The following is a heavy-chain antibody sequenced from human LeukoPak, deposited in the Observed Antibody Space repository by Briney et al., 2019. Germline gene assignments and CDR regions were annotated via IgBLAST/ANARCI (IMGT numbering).Heavy chain of an antibody. D-gene: IGHD3-10*01. V-gene: IGHV4-59*12. CDR3: AKEGSGEFPDAIDI. CDR1: GGSISPYY. Sequence: SETLSLTCTVSGGSISPYYWSWLRQPPGKGLEWIGYISYSGSTKNNPSLKSRVTISVDTSKSQFSLKLTPVTPAGTGRYLCAKEGSGEFPDAIDIWGQGTMITVSS. J-gene: IGHJ3*02. CDR2: ISYSGST.